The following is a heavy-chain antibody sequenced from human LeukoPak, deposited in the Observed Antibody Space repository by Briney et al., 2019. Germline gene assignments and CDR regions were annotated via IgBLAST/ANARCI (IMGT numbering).Heavy chain of an antibody. J-gene: IGHJ5*02. CDR3: AREGAAAGTGNWFDP. Sequence: SETLSLTCSVSGGSISLSYYYWGWIRQPPGKALEWIGSVYYSGTTSYNPSLKSRVTISVYMSKNHFSLRLSSVTAADTAMYYCAREGAAAGTGNWFDPWGQGTLVTVSS. CDR2: VYYSGTT. CDR1: GGSISLSYYY. D-gene: IGHD6-13*01. V-gene: IGHV4-39*07.